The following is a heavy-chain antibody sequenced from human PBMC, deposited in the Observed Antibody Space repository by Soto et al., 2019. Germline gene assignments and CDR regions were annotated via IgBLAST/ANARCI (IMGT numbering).Heavy chain of an antibody. CDR3: ARDMAEMATNEGAFDI. CDR2: IIPIFGTA. J-gene: IGHJ3*02. CDR1: GGTFSSYA. D-gene: IGHD5-12*01. Sequence: ASVKVSCKASGGTFSSYAISWVRQAPGQGLEWMGGIIPIFGTANYAQKFQGRVTITADKSTSTAYMELSSLRSEDTAVYYCARDMAEMATNEGAFDIWGQGTMVTVSS. V-gene: IGHV1-69*06.